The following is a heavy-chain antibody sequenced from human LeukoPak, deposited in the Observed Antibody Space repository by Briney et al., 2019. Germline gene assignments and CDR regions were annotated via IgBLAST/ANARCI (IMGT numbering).Heavy chain of an antibody. CDR2: INPNSGGT. D-gene: IGHD6-13*01. J-gene: IGHJ6*02. CDR3: ARGDLYSSSWYYLGYYYGMDV. V-gene: IGHV1-2*06. Sequence: ASVKVSCKASGYTFTSYYMHWVRQAPGQGLEWMGRINPNSGGTNYAQKFQGRVTMTRDTSISTAYMELSRLRSDDTAVYYCARGDLYSSSWYYLGYYYGMDVWGQGTTVTVSS. CDR1: GYTFTSYY.